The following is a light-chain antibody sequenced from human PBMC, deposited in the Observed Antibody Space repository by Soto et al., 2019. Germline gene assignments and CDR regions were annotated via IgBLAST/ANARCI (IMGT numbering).Light chain of an antibody. CDR1: ESTSGY. J-gene: IGKJ3*01. V-gene: IGKV3-11*01. CDR2: DAS. Sequence: EIVLTQSPATLSLSPGERATLSCRASESTSGYLAWYQQKPDQAPRLLIYDASNRATGIPARFSGSGSGTDFTLTISSLEPEDFAVYYCQQRSNIFGPGTKVDIK. CDR3: QQRSNI.